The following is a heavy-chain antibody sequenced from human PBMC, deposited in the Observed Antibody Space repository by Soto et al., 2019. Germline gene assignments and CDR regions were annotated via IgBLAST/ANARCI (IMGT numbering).Heavy chain of an antibody. D-gene: IGHD6-13*01. CDR3: ARHHSSSWYPNRDYYYGMDV. CDR2: IDPSDSYT. J-gene: IGHJ6*02. V-gene: IGHV5-10-1*01. Sequence: PGESLKISCKGSGYSFTSYWISWVRQMPGKGLEWMGRIDPSDSYTNYSPSFQGHVTISADKSISTAYLQWSSLKASDTAMYYCARHHSSSWYPNRDYYYGMDVWGQGTTVTVSS. CDR1: GYSFTSYW.